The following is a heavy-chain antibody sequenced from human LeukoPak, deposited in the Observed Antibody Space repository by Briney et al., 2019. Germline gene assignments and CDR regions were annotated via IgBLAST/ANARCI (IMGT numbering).Heavy chain of an antibody. CDR3: ASGHRIAAAGTPRY. D-gene: IGHD6-13*01. CDR1: GGSISSSSYY. J-gene: IGHJ4*02. CDR2: IYYSGST. Sequence: PSETLSLTCTVSGGSISSSSYYWGWIRQPPGKGLEWIGYIYYSGSTNYNPSLKSRVTISVDTSKNQFSLKLSSVTAADTAVYYCASGHRIAAAGTPRYWGQGTLVTVSS. V-gene: IGHV4-61*05.